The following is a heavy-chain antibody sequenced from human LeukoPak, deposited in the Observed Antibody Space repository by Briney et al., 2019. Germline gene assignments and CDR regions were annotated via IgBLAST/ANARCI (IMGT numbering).Heavy chain of an antibody. CDR3: ARVKKLQYCSGGSCYSGFDY. CDR1: GGSFSGYY. D-gene: IGHD2-15*01. J-gene: IGHJ4*02. V-gene: IGHV4-34*11. Sequence: SETLSLTCAVYGGSFSGYYWSWIRQPPGKGLEWIGYIFYSGRTNYNPSLKSRVTISVDTSKNQFSLKLSSVTAADTAVYYCARVKKLQYCSGGSCYSGFDYWGQGTLVTVSS. CDR2: IFYSGRT.